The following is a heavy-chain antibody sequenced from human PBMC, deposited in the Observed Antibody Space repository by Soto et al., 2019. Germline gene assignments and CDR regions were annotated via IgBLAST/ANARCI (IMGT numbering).Heavy chain of an antibody. CDR1: GGSISSGGYY. V-gene: IGHV4-31*03. Sequence: QVQLQESGPGLVKPSQTLSLTCTVSGGSISSGGYYWSWIRQHPGKGLEWIGYIYYSGSTYYNPSLKNRVTISVDTSKNQFSLKLSSVTAADTAVYYCARGPGYCSGGSCYHFGRGYYFDYWGQGTLVTVSS. CDR2: IYYSGST. J-gene: IGHJ4*02. CDR3: ARGPGYCSGGSCYHFGRGYYFDY. D-gene: IGHD2-15*01.